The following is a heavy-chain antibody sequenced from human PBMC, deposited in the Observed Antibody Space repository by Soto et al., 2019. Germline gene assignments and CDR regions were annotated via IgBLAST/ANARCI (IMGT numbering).Heavy chain of an antibody. V-gene: IGHV1-18*04. J-gene: IGHJ6*02. CDR1: GYIFSRYG. D-gene: IGHD6-13*01. CDR2: ISGYNGNT. Sequence: QVQLVQSGPEVRKPGASVKVSCKASGYIFSRYGISWVRQAPGQGLEWMAWISGYNGNTKFGERVQGRVNVTTDTSTSTAYMELRSLRSDDTAVYYCAREAAAERNYYGLDVLGQGTTVIVSS. CDR3: AREAAAERNYYGLDV.